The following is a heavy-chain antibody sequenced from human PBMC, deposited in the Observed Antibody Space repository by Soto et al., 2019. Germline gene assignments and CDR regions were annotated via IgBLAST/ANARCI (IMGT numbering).Heavy chain of an antibody. CDR2: IDPSDSYT. CDR1: GYSFSTYW. D-gene: IGHD3-10*01. Sequence: GESLKISGKGSGYSFSTYWSSWVRQMPGKGLEWMGRIDPSDSYTNYSPSLQGHVSILVDKSITTAYLQWSSLKASDTAMYYCARHVKDGSGDLDYWGQGTQVTVSS. CDR3: ARHVKDGSGDLDY. J-gene: IGHJ4*02. V-gene: IGHV5-10-1*01.